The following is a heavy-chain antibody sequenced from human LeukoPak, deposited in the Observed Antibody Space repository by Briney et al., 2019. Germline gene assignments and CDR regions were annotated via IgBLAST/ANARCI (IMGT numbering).Heavy chain of an antibody. Sequence: PSETLSLTCAVYGGSFSGYYWSWIRQPPGKGLEWIGEINHSGSTNYNPSLKSRVTISVDTSKNQFSLKLSSVTAADTAVYYCARRGSGVVVPAAIVSPNWFDPWGQGTLVTVSS. CDR3: ARRGSGVVVPAAIVSPNWFDP. V-gene: IGHV4-34*01. D-gene: IGHD2-2*01. CDR1: GGSFSGYY. CDR2: INHSGST. J-gene: IGHJ5*02.